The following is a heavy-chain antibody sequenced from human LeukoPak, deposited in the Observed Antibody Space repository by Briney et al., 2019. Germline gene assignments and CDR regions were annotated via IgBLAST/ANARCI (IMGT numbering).Heavy chain of an antibody. CDR1: GFTFSDYW. V-gene: IGHV3-7*01. Sequence: GGSLRLSCVASGFTFSDYWMSWVRQAPGKGLEWVANIKYDGIDKQYVDSIKGRFTISRDNAKNTLYLQMDSLRVDDTAIYYCAKFSRVQSSFWGQGTLVTVSS. J-gene: IGHJ4*02. D-gene: IGHD4/OR15-4a*01. CDR2: IKYDGIDK. CDR3: AKFSRVQSSF.